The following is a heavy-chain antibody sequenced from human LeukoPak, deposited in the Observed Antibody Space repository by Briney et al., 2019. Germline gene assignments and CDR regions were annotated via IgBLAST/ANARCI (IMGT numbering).Heavy chain of an antibody. Sequence: SETLSLTCAVYGGSFSGYYWSWIRQPPGKGLEWIGEINHSGSTNYNPSLKSRVTISVDTSKNQFPLKLSSVTAADTAVYYCARGSPRDEYSSSSRYYYYYMDVWGKGTTVTVSS. D-gene: IGHD6-6*01. V-gene: IGHV4-34*01. CDR3: ARGSPRDEYSSSSRYYYYYMDV. J-gene: IGHJ6*03. CDR2: INHSGST. CDR1: GGSFSGYY.